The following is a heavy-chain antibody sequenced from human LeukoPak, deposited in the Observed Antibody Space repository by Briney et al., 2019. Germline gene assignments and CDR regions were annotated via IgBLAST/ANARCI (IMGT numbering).Heavy chain of an antibody. CDR2: IYYSGST. CDR1: GGSISSGGYY. Sequence: PSETLSLTCTVSGGSISSGGYYWSWLRQHPGKGLEWIGYIYYSGSTYYNPSLKSRVTISVDTSKNQFSLKLSSVTAADTAVYCCAIFSSSNKLGFDYWGQGTLVTVSS. J-gene: IGHJ4*02. CDR3: AIFSSSNKLGFDY. V-gene: IGHV4-31*03. D-gene: IGHD6-6*01.